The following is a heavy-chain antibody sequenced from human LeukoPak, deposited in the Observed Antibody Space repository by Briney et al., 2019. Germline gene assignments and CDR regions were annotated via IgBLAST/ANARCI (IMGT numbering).Heavy chain of an antibody. J-gene: IGHJ3*02. CDR1: GYTFTSYD. D-gene: IGHD6-13*01. Sequence: VASVKVSCKASGYTFTSYDINWVRQATGQGLEWMGWINPNSGGTNYAQKFQGRVTMTRDTSISTAYMELSRLRSGDTAVYYCASTDQLVRSQTNGDAFDIWGQGTMVTVSS. V-gene: IGHV1-2*02. CDR2: INPNSGGT. CDR3: ASTDQLVRSQTNGDAFDI.